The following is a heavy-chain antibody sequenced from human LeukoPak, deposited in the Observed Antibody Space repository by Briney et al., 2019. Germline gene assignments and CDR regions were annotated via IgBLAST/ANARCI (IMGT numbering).Heavy chain of an antibody. CDR2: INWNGGST. CDR1: GFTFDDYG. J-gene: IGHJ6*04. D-gene: IGHD3-10*02. CDR3: AELGITMIGGV. V-gene: IGHV3-20*04. Sequence: GGSLRLSCAASGFTFDDYGMIWVRQAPGEGLEWVSGINWNGGSTGYADSVKGRFTISRDNAKNSLYLQMNSLRAEDTAVYYCAELGITMIGGVWGKGTTVTISS.